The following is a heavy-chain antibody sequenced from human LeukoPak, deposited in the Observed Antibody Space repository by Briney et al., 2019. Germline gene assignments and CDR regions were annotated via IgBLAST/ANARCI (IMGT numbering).Heavy chain of an antibody. Sequence: GGSLRLFCAASGFTFDDYGMSWVRQAPGKGLEWGSGINWNGGSTGYADSVKGRFTISRDNAKNSLYLQMNSLRAEDTALYYCARDIVVVPDEYYFDYWGQGTLVTVSS. CDR2: INWNGGST. CDR1: GFTFDDYG. J-gene: IGHJ4*02. D-gene: IGHD2-2*01. CDR3: ARDIVVVPDEYYFDY. V-gene: IGHV3-20*04.